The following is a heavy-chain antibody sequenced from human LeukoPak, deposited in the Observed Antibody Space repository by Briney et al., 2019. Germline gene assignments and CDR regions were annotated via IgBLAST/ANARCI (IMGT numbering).Heavy chain of an antibody. J-gene: IGHJ4*02. D-gene: IGHD3-22*01. V-gene: IGHV3-30*02. CDR2: IRYDGSNK. Sequence: GGSLRLSCAASGFTFSNYGMHWVRQAPGKGLEWVAFIRYDGSNKYYVDSVRGRFTISRDNSKNTLYLQMNSLRAEDTAVYYCAKEIDTSGYSPFDYWGQGTLVTVSS. CDR1: GFTFSNYG. CDR3: AKEIDTSGYSPFDY.